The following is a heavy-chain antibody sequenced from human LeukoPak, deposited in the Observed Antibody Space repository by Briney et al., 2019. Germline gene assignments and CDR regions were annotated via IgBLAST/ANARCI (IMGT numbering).Heavy chain of an antibody. J-gene: IGHJ3*02. V-gene: IGHV3-21*01. CDR2: ISSSSSYI. CDR1: GFTFSSYS. D-gene: IGHD1-26*01. CDR3: ARMVEWEPLGIYDAFDI. Sequence: PGGSLRLSCAASGFTFSSYSMNWVRQAPGKGLEWVSSISSSSSYIYYADSVKGRFTISRDNAKNSLYLQMNGLRAEDTAVYYCARMVEWEPLGIYDAFDIWGQGTMVTVSS.